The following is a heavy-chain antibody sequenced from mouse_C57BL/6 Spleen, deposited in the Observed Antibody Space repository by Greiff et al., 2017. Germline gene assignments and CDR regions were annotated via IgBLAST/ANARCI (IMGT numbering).Heavy chain of an antibody. CDR1: GYTFTSYW. Sequence: QVQLQQPGAELVKPGASVKLSCKASGYTFTSYWMQWVKQRPGKGLEWIGEIDPSDSYTNYNQKFKGKATLTGDTSSSTAYMQLISLTSEDSAVYYCARSEYYSSRSYAMDYWGQGTSVTVSS. V-gene: IGHV1-50*01. CDR3: ARSEYYSSRSYAMDY. D-gene: IGHD1-1*01. J-gene: IGHJ4*01. CDR2: IDPSDSYT.